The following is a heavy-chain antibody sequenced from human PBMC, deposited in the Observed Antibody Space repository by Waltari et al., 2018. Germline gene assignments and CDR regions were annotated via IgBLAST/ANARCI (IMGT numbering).Heavy chain of an antibody. CDR2: IKQDGSEK. J-gene: IGHJ4*02. Sequence: EVQLVESGGGLVQPGGSLRLSCAASGFTFSSYWMSWVRQAPGKGLEWVANIKQDGSEKYDGESVKGRFTISRDNAKNALYLQMNSLRAEDTAVYYCARDGTMVQGVILYWGQGTLVTVSS. CDR3: ARDGTMVQGVILY. CDR1: GFTFSSYW. D-gene: IGHD3-10*01. V-gene: IGHV3-7*01.